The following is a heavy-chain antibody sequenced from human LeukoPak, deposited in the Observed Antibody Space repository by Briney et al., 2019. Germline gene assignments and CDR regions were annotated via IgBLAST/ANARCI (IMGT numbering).Heavy chain of an antibody. CDR1: GFTFSDCG. CDR3: AREHSHSNWFFDI. D-gene: IGHD4-11*01. Sequence: GGSLRLSCVASGFTFSDCGIQWVRQAPGKGLEWVAVVAKDGGHKVYSDSVKGRLSISRDNSKNTAFLQMDSLRAEDAAVYFCAREHSHSNWFFDIWGPGTPVTVSS. V-gene: IGHV3-30*03. J-gene: IGHJ2*01. CDR2: VAKDGGHK.